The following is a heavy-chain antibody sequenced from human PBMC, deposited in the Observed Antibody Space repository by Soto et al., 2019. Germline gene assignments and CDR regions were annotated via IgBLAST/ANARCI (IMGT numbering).Heavy chain of an antibody. V-gene: IGHV4-59*08. CDR1: GGSIGSYY. CDR2: IYYSGST. D-gene: IGHD3-3*01. J-gene: IGHJ4*02. Sequence: QVQLQESGPGLVKPSETLSLTCSVSGGSIGSYYWSWIRQPPGKGLEWIGYIYYSGSTNYNPSLKRRVTMSVDTSKNQFSLKLSSVTAADAAVYYCARGGWRHIDYWGQGTLVTVSS. CDR3: ARGGWRHIDY.